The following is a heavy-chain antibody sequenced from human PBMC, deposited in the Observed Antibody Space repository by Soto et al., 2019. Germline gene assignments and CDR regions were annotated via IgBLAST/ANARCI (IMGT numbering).Heavy chain of an antibody. Sequence: GGSLRLSCAASGVTASGNYMSWVRQAPGKGLEWVSVIYSGGSTYYADSVKGRFTISRDNSNNTLYLQMNSLRAEDTAVYYCARMGDSSGYSGGFDPWGQGTLVTV. CDR2: IYSGGST. CDR1: GVTASGNY. V-gene: IGHV3-66*01. D-gene: IGHD3-22*01. CDR3: ARMGDSSGYSGGFDP. J-gene: IGHJ5*02.